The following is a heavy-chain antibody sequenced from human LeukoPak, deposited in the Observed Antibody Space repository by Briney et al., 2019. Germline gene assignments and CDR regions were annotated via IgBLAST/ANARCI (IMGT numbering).Heavy chain of an antibody. CDR1: GFTVSSYY. V-gene: IGHV3-66*01. J-gene: IGHJ4*02. CDR2: IYSGGST. Sequence: PGGSLRLSCAASGFTVSSYYMSWARQPPGKGLEWVSLIYSGGSTYYADSVKGRFTISRDNSKNTLYLQMNSLRAEDTAVYYCATEPLIYYYDSSASNYWGQGTLVTVSS. CDR3: ATEPLIYYYDSSASNY. D-gene: IGHD3-22*01.